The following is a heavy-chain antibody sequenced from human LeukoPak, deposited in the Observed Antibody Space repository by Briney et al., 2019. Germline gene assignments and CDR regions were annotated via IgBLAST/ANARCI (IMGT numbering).Heavy chain of an antibody. CDR2: MNPNSGNT. CDR3: TRRFKARLLFVSYWDYMDV. Sequence: ASVKVSCKASGYTFTSYDINWVRQATGQGLEWMGWMNPNSGNTGYAQKFQGRVTMTRNTSISTAYMELSSLRSEDTAVYYCTRRFKARLLFVSYWDYMDVWGKGTTVTVSS. D-gene: IGHD5/OR15-5a*01. J-gene: IGHJ6*03. CDR1: GYTFTSYD. V-gene: IGHV1-8*01.